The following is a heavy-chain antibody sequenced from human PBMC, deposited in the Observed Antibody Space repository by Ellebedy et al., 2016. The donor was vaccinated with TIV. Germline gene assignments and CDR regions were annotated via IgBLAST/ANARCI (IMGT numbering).Heavy chain of an antibody. CDR3: AKEVYDNNENWLDP. Sequence: PGGSLRLSCAASGFSFSLYGLSWVLQAPGKGLEWVSGISASGGSTKYADSVTGRFTISRDNSRNRLYLQMNSLSAEDTAVYYCAKEVYDNNENWLDPWGQGTLVTVSS. D-gene: IGHD2-8*01. CDR1: GFSFSLYG. V-gene: IGHV3-23*01. CDR2: ISASGGST. J-gene: IGHJ5*02.